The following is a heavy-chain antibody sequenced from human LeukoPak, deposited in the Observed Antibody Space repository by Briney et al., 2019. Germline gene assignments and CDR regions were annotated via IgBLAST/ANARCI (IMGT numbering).Heavy chain of an antibody. V-gene: IGHV4-59*01. CDR3: ARVIAVAGGEFDY. CDR1: GGSISSYY. D-gene: IGHD6-19*01. Sequence: SETLSLTCTVSGGSISSYYWSWIRQPPGKGLEWIGYIYYSGSTNYDPSLKSRVTISVDTSKNQFSLKLSSVTAADTAVYYCARVIAVAGGEFDYWGQGTLVTVSS. CDR2: IYYSGST. J-gene: IGHJ4*02.